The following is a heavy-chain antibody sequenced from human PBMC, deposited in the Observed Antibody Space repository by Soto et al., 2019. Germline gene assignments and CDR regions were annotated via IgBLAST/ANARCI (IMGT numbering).Heavy chain of an antibody. J-gene: IGHJ6*03. V-gene: IGHV1-46*03. D-gene: IGHD3-10*01. CDR2: INPSGGST. CDR1: GYTFTSYY. CDR3: ARDPHYYGSGSYYPSVYNYYYMDV. Sequence: ASVKVSCKASGYTFTSYYMHWVRQAPGQGLEWMGIINPSGGSTSYAQKFQGRVTMTRDTSTSTVYMELSSLRSEDTAVYYCARDPHYYGSGSYYPSVYNYYYMDVWGKGTTVTVSS.